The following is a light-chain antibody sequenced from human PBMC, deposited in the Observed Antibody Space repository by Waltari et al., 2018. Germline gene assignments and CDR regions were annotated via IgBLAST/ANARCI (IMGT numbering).Light chain of an antibody. V-gene: IGKV1D-12*01. CDR1: QGIRSW. CDR3: QQAASFPLT. J-gene: IGKJ4*01. CDR2: AAS. Sequence: DIQMTQSPSSVPASVGDRVTITCRASQGIRSWLAWFQQKPVKAPNLLIYAASSLQSGVPSRFSGSGSGTDFTLTISSLQPEDFATYYCQQAASFPLTFGGGTKVEIK.